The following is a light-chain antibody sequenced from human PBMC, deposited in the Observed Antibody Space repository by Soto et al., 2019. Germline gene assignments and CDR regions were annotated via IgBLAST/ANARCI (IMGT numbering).Light chain of an antibody. CDR3: CQYAASYTCV. V-gene: IGLV2-11*01. CDR2: DVN. Sequence: QSVLTQPRSVSGSPGQSVTISCTGTSSDFGGYNYVSWYQQDPGKAPKLMIYDVNNRPSGVPDRFSGSKSGNTASLTISGLRAEEEPDYYCCQYAASYTCVFGGGTKLTVL. J-gene: IGLJ3*02. CDR1: SSDFGGYNY.